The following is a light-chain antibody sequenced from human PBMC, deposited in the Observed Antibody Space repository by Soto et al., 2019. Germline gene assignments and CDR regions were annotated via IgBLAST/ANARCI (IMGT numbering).Light chain of an antibody. J-gene: IGLJ2*01. CDR3: SSYSSTSTVV. Sequence: QSALTQPASVSGSPGQSITISCTGTSSDVGGYNYVSWYQHHPVKAPKLMIYDVSNRPSGVSNRFSGSKSGHTASLTISGLQADDEADYYCSSYSSTSTVVFGGGTQLTVL. V-gene: IGLV2-14*03. CDR1: SSDVGGYNY. CDR2: DVS.